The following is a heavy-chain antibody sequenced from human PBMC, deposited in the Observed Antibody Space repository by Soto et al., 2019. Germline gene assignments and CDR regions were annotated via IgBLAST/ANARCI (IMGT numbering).Heavy chain of an antibody. V-gene: IGHV5-51*01. Sequence: PGEALKISCKGSGYSFTSYWIGWVRQMPGKGLEWMGIIYPGDSDTRYSPSFQGQVTISADKSISTAYLQWSSLKASDTAMYYCARLPNIAVAGTGYYYGMDVWGQGTTVTVPS. J-gene: IGHJ6*02. CDR2: IYPGDSDT. CDR1: GYSFTSYW. CDR3: ARLPNIAVAGTGYYYGMDV. D-gene: IGHD6-19*01.